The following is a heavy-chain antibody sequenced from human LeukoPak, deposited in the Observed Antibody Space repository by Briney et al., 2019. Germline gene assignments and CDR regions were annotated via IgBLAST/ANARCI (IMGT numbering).Heavy chain of an antibody. CDR3: AKDVTPDLYETSGCLQH. J-gene: IGHJ1*01. D-gene: IGHD3-22*01. CDR2: IWYDGSNK. CDR1: GFTFSSYG. V-gene: IGHV3-33*06. Sequence: PGRSLRLSCAASGFTFSSYGMHWVRQAPGKGLEWVAVIWYDGSNKYYADSVKGRFTISRDNSKNALYLQMNTVRVEDTAVYYCAKDVTPDLYETSGCLQHWGQGTLVTVS.